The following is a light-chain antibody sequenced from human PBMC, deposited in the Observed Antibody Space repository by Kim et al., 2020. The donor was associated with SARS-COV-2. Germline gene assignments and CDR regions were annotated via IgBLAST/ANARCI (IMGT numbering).Light chain of an antibody. J-gene: IGKJ2*01. V-gene: IGKV1-17*03. Sequence: SASIGDRVTITCRASQGISHDLAWFQQKPGKVPKRLIYATSSLQSGVPTGFSGSRSGTKFSLTISSLQPEDFATYYCLQHNSYPFTFGQGTKLEI. CDR1: QGISHD. CDR2: ATS. CDR3: LQHNSYPFT.